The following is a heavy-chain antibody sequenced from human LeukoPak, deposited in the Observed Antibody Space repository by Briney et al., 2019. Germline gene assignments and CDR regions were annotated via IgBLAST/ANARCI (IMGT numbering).Heavy chain of an antibody. CDR2: IYPNSGAT. Sequence: ASVKVSCKASGYTFTGYYMHWVRQAPGQGLEWMGYIYPNSGATKYAQKFQGRVTMARDTSISTAYMGLSGLGSDDTAVYYCGTLLSNGPFDYWGQGSLGTVSS. CDR1: GYTFTGYY. J-gene: IGHJ4*02. V-gene: IGHV1-2*02. CDR3: GTLLSNGPFDY.